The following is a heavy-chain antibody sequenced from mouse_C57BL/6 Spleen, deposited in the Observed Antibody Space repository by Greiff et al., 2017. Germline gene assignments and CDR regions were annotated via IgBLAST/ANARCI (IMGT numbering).Heavy chain of an antibody. V-gene: IGHV1-81*01. Sequence: VQLQESGAELARPGASVKLSCKASGYTFTSYGISWVKQRTGQGLEWIGEIYPRSGNTYYNETFKGKATLTADKSSSTAYMELRSLTSEDAAVYFCARVANWDEAWFAYWGQGTLVTVSA. CDR3: ARVANWDEAWFAY. CDR1: GYTFTSYG. D-gene: IGHD4-1*02. J-gene: IGHJ3*01. CDR2: IYPRSGNT.